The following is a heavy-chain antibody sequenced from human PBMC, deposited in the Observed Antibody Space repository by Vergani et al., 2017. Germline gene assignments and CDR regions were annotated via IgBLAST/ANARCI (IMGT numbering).Heavy chain of an antibody. D-gene: IGHD6-6*01. Sequence: QVQLQESGPGLVKPSQTLSLTCTVSGGSISSGSYYWSWIRQPAGKGLEWIGRIYTSGSTNYNPSFKSRVTISVDTSKNQFSLKLSSVTAADTAVYYCAASIAARRMYYYYYMDVWGKGTKVTVSS. CDR1: GGSISSGSYY. V-gene: IGHV4-61*02. CDR3: AASIAARRMYYYYYMDV. CDR2: IYTSGST. J-gene: IGHJ6*03.